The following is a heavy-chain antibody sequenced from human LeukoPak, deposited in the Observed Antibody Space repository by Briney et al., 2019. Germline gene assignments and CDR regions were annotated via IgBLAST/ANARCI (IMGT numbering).Heavy chain of an antibody. CDR2: IYHSGST. J-gene: IGHJ4*02. CDR3: ARTTESY. V-gene: IGHV4-38-2*02. CDR1: GYSISSGYY. D-gene: IGHD2/OR15-2a*01. Sequence: SETLSLTCSVPGYSISSGYYWGWIRQPPGKGLEWIGSIYHSGSTYYNPFLKSRVTISVDTSKNQFSLKLSSVATADTAVYYCARTTESYWGQGTLVTVSS.